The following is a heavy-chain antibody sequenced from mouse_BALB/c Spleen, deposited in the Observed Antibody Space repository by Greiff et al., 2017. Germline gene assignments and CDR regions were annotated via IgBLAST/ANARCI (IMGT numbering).Heavy chain of an antibody. CDR1: GYAFTNYL. J-gene: IGHJ1*01. V-gene: IGHV1-54*01. Sequence: QVQLKQSGAELVRPGTSVKVSCKASGYAFTNYLIEWVKQRPGQGLEWIGVINPGSGGTNYNEKFKGKATLTADKSSSTAYMQLSSLTSDDSAVYFGARGGWTLYWYFDVWGAGTTVTVSS. CDR2: INPGSGGT. D-gene: IGHD1-1*02. CDR3: ARGGWTLYWYFDV.